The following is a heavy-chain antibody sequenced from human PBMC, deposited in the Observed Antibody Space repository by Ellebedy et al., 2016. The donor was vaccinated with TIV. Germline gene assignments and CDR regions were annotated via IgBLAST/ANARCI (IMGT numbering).Heavy chain of an antibody. CDR3: ARDTLGVATKLDY. Sequence: TVGGRFTISRDNSKNTLYLQMNTLRAEDTAVYFCARDTLGVATKLDYWGQGSRVTVSS. V-gene: IGHV3-30*07. D-gene: IGHD5-12*01. J-gene: IGHJ4*02.